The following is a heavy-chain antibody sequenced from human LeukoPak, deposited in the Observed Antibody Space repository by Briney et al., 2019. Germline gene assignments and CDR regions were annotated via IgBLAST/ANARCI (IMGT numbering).Heavy chain of an antibody. CDR3: ARHGPDSSSWYYDY. Sequence: GETLKISCKGSGYSFTSYWIGWVRQMPGKGLEWMRIIYPGDSDTRYSPSFQGQVTISADKSISTAYLQWSSMKASDTAMYYCARHGPDSSSWYYDYWGQGTLVTVSS. CDR2: IYPGDSDT. V-gene: IGHV5-51*01. J-gene: IGHJ4*02. D-gene: IGHD6-13*01. CDR1: GYSFTSYW.